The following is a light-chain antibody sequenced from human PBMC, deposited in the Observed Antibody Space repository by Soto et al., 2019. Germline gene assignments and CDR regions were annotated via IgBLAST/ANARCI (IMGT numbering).Light chain of an antibody. J-gene: IGKJ5*01. CDR2: SAS. V-gene: IGKV3-15*01. CDR3: QQRSNWPRVT. Sequence: EIVMTQSPATLSVSPGGRATLSCRASQSISDTLAWYQQKPGQAPRLLIYSASRRATGFPGRFSGSGSGTDFTLTISSLQSEDLAVYCCQQRSNWPRVTFGQGTRLEIK. CDR1: QSISDT.